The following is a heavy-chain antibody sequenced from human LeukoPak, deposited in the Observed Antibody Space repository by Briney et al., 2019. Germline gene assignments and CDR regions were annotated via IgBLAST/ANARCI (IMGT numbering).Heavy chain of an antibody. CDR2: ISNSGFYI. CDR1: GFTLSSYT. CDR3: VTGGASDI. V-gene: IGHV3-21*01. Sequence: GGSLCPSCAASGFTLSSYTTNWVRQAPGKGLEWVSSISNSGFYIYYADSVKGRFVVSRDNANNSLYLQMNSLRDEDTAVYYCVTGGASDISGQRAMVTVSS. D-gene: IGHD5-12*01. J-gene: IGHJ3*02.